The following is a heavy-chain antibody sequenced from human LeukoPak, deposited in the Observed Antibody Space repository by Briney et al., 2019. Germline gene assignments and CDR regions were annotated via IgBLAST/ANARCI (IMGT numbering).Heavy chain of an antibody. CDR2: ISYDGSNK. CDR3: ARDLTYYYDSSGPLGY. V-gene: IGHV3-30-3*01. J-gene: IGHJ4*02. D-gene: IGHD3-22*01. Sequence: PGGSLRLSCAASGFTFSSYAKHWVRQAPGKGLEWVAVISYDGSNKYYADSVKGRFTISRDNSKNTLYLQMNSLRAEDTAVYYCARDLTYYYDSSGPLGYWGQGTLVTVSS. CDR1: GFTFSSYA.